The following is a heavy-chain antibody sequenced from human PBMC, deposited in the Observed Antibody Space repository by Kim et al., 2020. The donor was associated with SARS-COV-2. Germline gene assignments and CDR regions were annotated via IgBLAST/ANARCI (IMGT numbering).Heavy chain of an antibody. V-gene: IGHV3-53*01. Sequence: GGSLRLSCAASGFTVSSNYMSWVRQAPGKGLEWVSVIYSGGSTYYADSVKGRFTISRDNSKNTLYLQMNSLRAEDTAVYYCARTLRVGATYYYYYGMDVWGQGTTVTVAS. J-gene: IGHJ6*02. CDR3: ARTLRVGATYYYYYGMDV. D-gene: IGHD1-26*01. CDR2: IYSGGST. CDR1: GFTVSSNY.